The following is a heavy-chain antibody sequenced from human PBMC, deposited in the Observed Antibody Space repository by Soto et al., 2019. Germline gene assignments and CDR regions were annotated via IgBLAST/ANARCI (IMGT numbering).Heavy chain of an antibody. J-gene: IGHJ4*02. Sequence: PSETLSLTCTVSGGSISSGDYYWSWIRQPPGKGLEWIGYIYYSGSTYYNPSLKSRVTISVDTSKNQFSLKLSSGTAADTAVYYCAAYYYDSSGYLDYWGQGTLVTVSS. CDR3: AAYYYDSSGYLDY. D-gene: IGHD3-22*01. V-gene: IGHV4-30-4*01. CDR2: IYYSGST. CDR1: GGSISSGDYY.